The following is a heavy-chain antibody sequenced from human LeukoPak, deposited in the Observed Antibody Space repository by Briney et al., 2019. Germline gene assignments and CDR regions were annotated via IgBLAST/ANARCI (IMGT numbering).Heavy chain of an antibody. D-gene: IGHD6-13*01. CDR3: AGEGIAAARALQC. CDR2: IIPIFGTA. J-gene: IGHJ4*02. Sequence: GSSVKVSCKASGGTFSSYAISWVRQAPGQGLEWMGGIIPIFGTANYAQKFQGRVTITTDESTSTAYMELSSLRSEDTAVYYCAGEGIAAARALQCWGQGTLVTVSS. V-gene: IGHV1-69*05. CDR1: GGTFSSYA.